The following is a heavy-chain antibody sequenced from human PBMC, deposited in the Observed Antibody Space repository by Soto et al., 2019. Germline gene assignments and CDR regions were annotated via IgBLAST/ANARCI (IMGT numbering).Heavy chain of an antibody. J-gene: IGHJ3*02. D-gene: IGHD4-17*01. CDR1: GGSITSYY. Sequence: QVQLQESGPGLVKPSETLSLTCTVSGGSITSYYWSWIRQAPGQGLEWIGYIFYSGGTDYNPSLKSRLTISVDTSKSEFSLKLTSVTAADTAVYYCATLSTVTSWSFVNIWGQGTMVTVSS. V-gene: IGHV4-59*08. CDR3: ATLSTVTSWSFVNI. CDR2: IFYSGGT.